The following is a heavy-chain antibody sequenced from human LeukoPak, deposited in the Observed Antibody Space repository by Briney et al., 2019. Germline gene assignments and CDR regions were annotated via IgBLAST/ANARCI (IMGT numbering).Heavy chain of an antibody. Sequence: SGGSLRLSCAASGFTFSSYSMNWVRQAPGKGLEWVSSISSKSTYIYHADSVKGRFTISRDNAKNSLFLQMNRLRAEDTAVYFCAKSTRAVMAMMDVWGKGTTVTVSS. CDR1: GFTFSSYS. CDR2: ISSKSTYI. V-gene: IGHV3-21*01. J-gene: IGHJ6*04. D-gene: IGHD3-16*01. CDR3: AKSTRAVMAMMDV.